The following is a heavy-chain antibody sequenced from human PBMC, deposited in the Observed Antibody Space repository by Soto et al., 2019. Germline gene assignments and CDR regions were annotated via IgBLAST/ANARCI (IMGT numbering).Heavy chain of an antibody. Sequence: SETLSLTCTVSGASITSGDYSWTWIRQTPGKGLEWIGYIYYRGNTYYNPSLKSRVSISLDTSKNQFSLKMTSVTVADTAVYYCVRTAEWFDPWGQGTLVTVSS. CDR3: VRTAEWFDP. CDR1: GASITSGDYS. J-gene: IGHJ5*02. CDR2: IYYRGNT. D-gene: IGHD2-21*02. V-gene: IGHV4-30-4*08.